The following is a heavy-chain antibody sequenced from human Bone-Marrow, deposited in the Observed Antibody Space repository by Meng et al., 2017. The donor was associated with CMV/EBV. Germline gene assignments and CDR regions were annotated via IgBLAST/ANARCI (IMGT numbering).Heavy chain of an antibody. V-gene: IGHV4-59*01. CDR3: ASTTQRAQLDY. CDR2: IYYSGST. D-gene: IGHD6-6*01. Sequence: SETLSLTCTVSGGSISSYYWSWIRQPPGKGLEWIGYIYYSGSTNHNPTLKSRVTISVDTSKNQFSLQLSSVTAADTAVYYCASTTQRAQLDYWGRGTLVTVSS. CDR1: GGSISSYY. J-gene: IGHJ4*02.